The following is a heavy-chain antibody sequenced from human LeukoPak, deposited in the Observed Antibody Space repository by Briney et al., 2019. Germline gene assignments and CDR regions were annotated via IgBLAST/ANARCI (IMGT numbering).Heavy chain of an antibody. CDR1: GFTVSSNY. CDR2: IYSDGST. D-gene: IGHD3-22*01. CDR3: ARDDRGYYPFN. V-gene: IGHV3-66*01. J-gene: IGHJ4*02. Sequence: GGSLRLSCLASGFTVSSNYMSWVRQAPGKGLARVSVIYSDGSTYSADSVKGRFTISRDNSKNTLYLQMNSLRAEDTAVYYCARDDRGYYPFNWGQGTLVTVSS.